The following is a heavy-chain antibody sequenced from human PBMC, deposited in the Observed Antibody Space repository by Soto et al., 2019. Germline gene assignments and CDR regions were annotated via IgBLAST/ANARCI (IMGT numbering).Heavy chain of an antibody. CDR3: ARAAYGWFDP. Sequence: QVQLQESGPGLVKPSETLSLTCTVSGGSISSYYWSWIRQPPGKGLEWIGYIYYSGSTNYNPSLKSRVTISVDTSKNQFSLKLSSVTAADTAVYYCARAAYGWFDPWGQGTLVTVSS. CDR1: GGSISSYY. D-gene: IGHD4-17*01. J-gene: IGHJ5*02. CDR2: IYYSGST. V-gene: IGHV4-59*01.